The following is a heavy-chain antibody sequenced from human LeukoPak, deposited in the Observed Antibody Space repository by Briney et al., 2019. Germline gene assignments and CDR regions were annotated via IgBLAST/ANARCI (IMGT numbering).Heavy chain of an antibody. CDR2: VNPNSGNT. Sequence: GASVKVSCKASGYTFTSYDINWVRQATGQGLEWMGWVNPNSGNTGYAQKFQGRVTMTRNTSISTAYMELSSLRSEDTAVYYCARGGGIVVVPLASDGMDVWGQGTTVTVSS. D-gene: IGHD3-22*01. CDR3: ARGGGIVVVPLASDGMDV. J-gene: IGHJ6*02. V-gene: IGHV1-8*01. CDR1: GYTFTSYD.